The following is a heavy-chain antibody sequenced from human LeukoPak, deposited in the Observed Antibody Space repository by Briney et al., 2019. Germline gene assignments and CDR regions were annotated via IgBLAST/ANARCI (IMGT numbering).Heavy chain of an antibody. CDR2: IYTSGST. D-gene: IGHD3-3*01. Sequence: PSQTLSLTCTVSGGSISSGSYYGSWIRQPAGKGLEWIGRIYTSGSTNYNPSLKSRVTISVDTSKNQVSLKLSSVTAADTAVYYCARSMYDFWSGSTNAFDIWGQGTMVTVSS. J-gene: IGHJ3*02. CDR3: ARSMYDFWSGSTNAFDI. V-gene: IGHV4-61*02. CDR1: GGSISSGSYY.